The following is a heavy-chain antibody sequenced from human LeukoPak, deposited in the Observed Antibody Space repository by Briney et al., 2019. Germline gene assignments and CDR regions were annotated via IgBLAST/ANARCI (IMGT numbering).Heavy chain of an antibody. V-gene: IGHV3-23*01. CDR3: AKDHYYDSSGYSNWVDP. CDR2: ISGSGGST. J-gene: IGHJ5*02. D-gene: IGHD3-22*01. CDR1: GFTFSSYA. Sequence: PGGSLRLSCAASGFTFSSYAMSWVRQAPGKGLEWVSAISGSGGSTYYADSVKGRFTISRDNSKNTLYLQMNSLRSEDTALYYCAKDHYYDSSGYSNWVDPWGQGTLVTVSS.